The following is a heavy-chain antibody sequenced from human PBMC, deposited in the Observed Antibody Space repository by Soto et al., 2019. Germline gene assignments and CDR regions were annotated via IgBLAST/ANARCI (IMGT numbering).Heavy chain of an antibody. CDR3: AREGSYCSSTSCYFYYMDV. V-gene: IGHV1-2*04. Sequence: GASVKVSCKASGYTFTGYYMHWVRQAPGQGLEWMGWINPNSGGTNYAQKFQGWVTMTRDTSISTAYMKLSRLRSDDTAVYYCAREGSYCSSTSCYFYYMDVWGKGTTVTVSS. D-gene: IGHD2-2*01. CDR2: INPNSGGT. J-gene: IGHJ6*03. CDR1: GYTFTGYY.